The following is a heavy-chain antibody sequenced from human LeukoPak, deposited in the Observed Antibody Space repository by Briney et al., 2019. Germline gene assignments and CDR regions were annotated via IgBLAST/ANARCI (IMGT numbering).Heavy chain of an antibody. D-gene: IGHD1-26*01. CDR2: IYYIGST. CDR1: GGSISSDY. Sequence: KPSETLSLTCTVSGGSISSDYWSWLRQPPGKGLEWIGYIYYIGSTNYNPSLKSRITISVDTSKSHFSLKLSSVTAADTAVYYSARVVGATGSSDYWGQGTLVTVSS. J-gene: IGHJ4*02. CDR3: ARVVGATGSSDY. V-gene: IGHV4-59*01.